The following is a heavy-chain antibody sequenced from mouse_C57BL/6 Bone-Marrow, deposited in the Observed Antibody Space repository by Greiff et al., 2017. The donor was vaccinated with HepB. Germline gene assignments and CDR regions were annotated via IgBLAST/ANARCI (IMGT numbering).Heavy chain of an antibody. J-gene: IGHJ4*01. Sequence: VQLQQPGAELVKPGASVKLSCKASGYTFTSYWMHWVKQRPGQGLEWIGMIYPNSGSTNYNEKFKSKATLTVDKSSSTAYMQLSSLTSEDSAVYYCARAGKWLLRTYYAMDYWGQGTSVTVSS. CDR2: IYPNSGST. V-gene: IGHV1-64*01. D-gene: IGHD2-3*01. CDR3: ARAGKWLLRTYYAMDY. CDR1: GYTFTSYW.